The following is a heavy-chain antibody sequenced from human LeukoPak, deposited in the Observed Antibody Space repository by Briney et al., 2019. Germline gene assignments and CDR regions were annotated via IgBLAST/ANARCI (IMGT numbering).Heavy chain of an antibody. J-gene: IGHJ5*02. CDR2: IYSGGST. Sequence: GSLRLSCAASGFTVSSNYMSWVRQAPGKGLEWVSVIYSGGSTYYADSVKGRFTISRDNSKNTLYLQMNSLIAEDTAVYYCARDGFESTGGYNWFDPWGQGTLVTVSS. CDR1: GFTVSSNY. D-gene: IGHD3-16*01. CDR3: ARDGFESTGGYNWFDP. V-gene: IGHV3-66*01.